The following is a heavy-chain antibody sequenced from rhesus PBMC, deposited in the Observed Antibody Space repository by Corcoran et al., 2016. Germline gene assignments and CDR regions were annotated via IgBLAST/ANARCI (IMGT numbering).Heavy chain of an antibody. CDR1: GDSISESHH. CDR2: IYGSADNT. Sequence: QVQLQESGPGLVKPSETLSLTCAVSGDSISESHHWDWFRRPPGKGLEWIGCIYGSADNTYYNPSLRSRVTISKDTSKNQFFLKLRSVTATDTAIYFCARDRVPGIDSWGQGVLVTVSS. J-gene: IGHJ4*01. V-gene: IGHV4S7*01. D-gene: IGHD6-13*01. CDR3: ARDRVPGIDS.